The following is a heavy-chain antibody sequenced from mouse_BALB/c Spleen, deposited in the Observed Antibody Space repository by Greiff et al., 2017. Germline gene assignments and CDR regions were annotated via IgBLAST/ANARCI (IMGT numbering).Heavy chain of an antibody. V-gene: IGHV1S81*02. D-gene: IGHD3-1*01. Sequence: QVQLKQPGAELVKPGASVKLSCKASGYTFTSYWMHWVKQRPGQGLEWIGEINPSNGRTNYNEKFKSKATLTVDKSSSTAYMQLSSLTSEDSAVYYCAKGLGRYAMDYWGQGTSVTVSS. CDR2: INPSNGRT. CDR1: GYTFTSYW. J-gene: IGHJ4*01. CDR3: AKGLGRYAMDY.